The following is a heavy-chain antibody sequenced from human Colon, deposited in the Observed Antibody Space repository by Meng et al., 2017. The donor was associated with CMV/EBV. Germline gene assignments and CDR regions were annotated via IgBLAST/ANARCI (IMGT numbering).Heavy chain of an antibody. CDR1: GFTFGSSE. CDR3: VRERPSTLVLPGPFDF. V-gene: IGHV3-48*03. Sequence: GESLKISCAASGFTFGSSEMSWVRQAPGRGLEWIAFISATGNTIYYADSVRGRFTIPRDNAKNSLSLQMNSLTAEDTATYYCVRERPSTLVLPGPFDFWGQGTMVTVSS. D-gene: IGHD5/OR15-5a*01. CDR2: ISATGNTI. J-gene: IGHJ3*01.